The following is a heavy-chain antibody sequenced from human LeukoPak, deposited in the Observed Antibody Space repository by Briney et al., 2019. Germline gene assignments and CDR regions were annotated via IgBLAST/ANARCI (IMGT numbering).Heavy chain of an antibody. CDR1: GYTFTSYG. V-gene: IGHV1-18*01. Sequence: ASVKVSCKASGYTFTSYGISWVRQAPGQGLEWMGWISAYNGNTNYAQKLQGRVTMTTDTSTSTAYMELRSLRSDDTAVYYCARGLANGPGDYGVIDYWGQGTLVTVSS. CDR3: ARGLANGPGDYGVIDY. CDR2: ISAYNGNT. J-gene: IGHJ4*02. D-gene: IGHD4-17*01.